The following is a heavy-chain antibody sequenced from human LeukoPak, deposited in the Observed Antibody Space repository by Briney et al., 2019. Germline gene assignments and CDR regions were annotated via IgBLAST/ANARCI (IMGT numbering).Heavy chain of an antibody. CDR2: INHSGST. Sequence: SETLSLTCAVYGGSFSGYYWSWIRQPPGKGLEWIGEINHSGSTNYNPSLKSRVTISVDTSKNQFSLRLSSVTAADTAVYYCARGLYYYYYYMDVWGKGTTVTVSS. CDR3: ARGLYYYYYYMDV. CDR1: GGSFSGYY. J-gene: IGHJ6*03. V-gene: IGHV4-34*01.